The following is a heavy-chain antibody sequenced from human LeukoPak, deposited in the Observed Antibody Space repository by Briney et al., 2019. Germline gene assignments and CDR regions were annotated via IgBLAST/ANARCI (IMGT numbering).Heavy chain of an antibody. CDR3: AKDKDPWKSASISDFEY. J-gene: IGHJ4*02. Sequence: GGSLRLSCAASGFTFSTYGMHWVRQAPGKGLEWVAFIRYDGSNKYYADSVKGRFTISRDNSRNTLYLQMNSLRAEDTAVYFCAKDKDPWKSASISDFEYWGQGTLVTVSS. CDR1: GFTFSTYG. V-gene: IGHV3-30*02. D-gene: IGHD1-1*01. CDR2: IRYDGSNK.